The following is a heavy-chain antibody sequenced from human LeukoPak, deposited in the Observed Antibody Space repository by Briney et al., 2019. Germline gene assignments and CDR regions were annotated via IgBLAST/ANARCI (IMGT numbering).Heavy chain of an antibody. D-gene: IGHD4-17*01. V-gene: IGHV3-30*02. CDR3: TTGLYGDYDY. CDR1: GFTFSSYG. Sequence: GGSLRLSCAASGFTFSSYGMHWVRQAPGKGLEWVAFIRYDGSNKYYADSVKGRFTISRDDSKNTLYLQMNSLKTEDTAVYYCTTGLYGDYDYWGQGTLVTVSS. CDR2: IRYDGSNK. J-gene: IGHJ4*02.